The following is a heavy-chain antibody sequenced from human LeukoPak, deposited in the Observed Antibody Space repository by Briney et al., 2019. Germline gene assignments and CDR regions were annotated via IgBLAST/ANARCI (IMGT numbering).Heavy chain of an antibody. CDR3: ARDQSCITGFDV. J-gene: IGHJ3*01. CDR1: GDSVSSNSAA. V-gene: IGHV6-1*01. Sequence: SQTLSLTCAISGDSVSSNSAAWNWIRQSPSRGLEWLGRTYYRSKWYNDYAVSVKSRMIINPDTSKNQFSLHLKSMTPEDTAVYYCARDQSCITGFDVWGQGTIVTVSS. CDR2: TYYRSKWYN. D-gene: IGHD2-8*02.